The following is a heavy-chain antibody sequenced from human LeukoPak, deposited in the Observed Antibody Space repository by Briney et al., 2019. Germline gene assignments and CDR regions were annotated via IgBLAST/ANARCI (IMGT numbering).Heavy chain of an antibody. CDR1: GFTFSSYS. D-gene: IGHD3-10*01. CDR3: ARGNFYSGSGSSPLDF. Sequence: PGGSLRLSCAASGFTFSSYSMNWVRQAPGKGLEWVSRINADGSRTNYVDSVKGRFTISRDNAKNTLFLQMNSLRAEDTAIYYCARGNFYSGSGSSPLDFWGQGTLVTVSS. V-gene: IGHV3-74*01. CDR2: INADGSRT. J-gene: IGHJ4*02.